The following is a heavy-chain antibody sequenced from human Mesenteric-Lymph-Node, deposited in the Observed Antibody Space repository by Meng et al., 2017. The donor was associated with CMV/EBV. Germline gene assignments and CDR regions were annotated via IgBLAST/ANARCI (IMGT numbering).Heavy chain of an antibody. CDR1: GFIFGNYA. CDR3: AKGNCSSSGCYSDDYYGMDV. Sequence: GGSLRLSCASSGFIFGNYAMSWVRQAPGKGLQWVSTLSAGGRSTYYADSVVGRFTISRDNAENSLYLQMYSLRAEDTAVYYCAKGNCSSSGCYSDDYYGMDVWGQGTTVTVSS. V-gene: IGHV3-23*01. CDR2: LSAGGRST. D-gene: IGHD2-2*02. J-gene: IGHJ6*02.